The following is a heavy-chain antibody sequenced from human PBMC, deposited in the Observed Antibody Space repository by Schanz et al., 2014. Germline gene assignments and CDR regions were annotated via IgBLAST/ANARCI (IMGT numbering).Heavy chain of an antibody. V-gene: IGHV3-48*01. J-gene: IGHJ4*02. D-gene: IGHD1-26*01. Sequence: EVHLVESGGGLVQPGGSLRLSCAASGITFSSYSMNWVRQAPGKGLEWVSYISGSSRTIYYADSMKGRFTVSRDNAENALYLQMNSLRAEDTGLYFCARGGSGSHYRLDYWGQGTLVTVSS. CDR3: ARGGSGSHYRLDY. CDR2: ISGSSRTI. CDR1: GITFSSYS.